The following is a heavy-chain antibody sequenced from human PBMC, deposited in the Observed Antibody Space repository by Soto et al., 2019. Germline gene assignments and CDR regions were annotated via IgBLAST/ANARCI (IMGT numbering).Heavy chain of an antibody. Sequence: GGSLRLSCAASGFTFSSYGMNWVRQAPGKGLEWVSTISGRGGSTYYADSVKGRFTISRDNSKNTLYLQMNSLGAEDTAVYYCAKEGSSSGWYYDAFDIWGQGTMVTVSS. D-gene: IGHD6-19*01. CDR1: GFTFSSYG. CDR3: AKEGSSSGWYYDAFDI. CDR2: ISGRGGST. J-gene: IGHJ3*02. V-gene: IGHV3-23*01.